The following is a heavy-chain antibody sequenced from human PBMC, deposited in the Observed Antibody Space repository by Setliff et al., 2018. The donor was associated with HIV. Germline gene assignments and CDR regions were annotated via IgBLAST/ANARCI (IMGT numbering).Heavy chain of an antibody. CDR2: VYHSGST. CDR1: GFSISRSYY. D-gene: IGHD3-3*01. CDR3: ARSKTFYDFWGGYYTHGAFKI. Sequence: SETLSLTCTVSGFSISRSYYWAWIRQPPGKGLEWIASVYHSGSTYYNPSLKSRVTISVDTSKNQFSLNLTSVTAADTAVYYCARSKTFYDFWGGYYTHGAFKIWGLGTMVTVSS. J-gene: IGHJ3*02. V-gene: IGHV4-38-2*02.